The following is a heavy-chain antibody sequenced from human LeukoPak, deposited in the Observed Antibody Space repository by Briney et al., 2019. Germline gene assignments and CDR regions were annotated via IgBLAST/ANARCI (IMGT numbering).Heavy chain of an antibody. CDR1: GDSVSSSNYY. Sequence: KPSETLSLTCAVSGDSVSSSNYYWSWIRQPPGKGLEWIGYIYYSGSTYYNPSLKSRVTISVDTSKNQFSLKLSSVTAADTAVYYCARGRDLSDSSSWYVWGQGTLVTVSS. CDR2: IYYSGST. CDR3: ARGRDLSDSSSWYV. D-gene: IGHD6-13*01. V-gene: IGHV4-31*11. J-gene: IGHJ4*02.